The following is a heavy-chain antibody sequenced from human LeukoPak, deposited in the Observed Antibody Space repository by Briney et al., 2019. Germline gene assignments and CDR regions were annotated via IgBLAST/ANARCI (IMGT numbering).Heavy chain of an antibody. CDR1: GFTFSSYL. CDR2: INTDYNTT. V-gene: IGHV3-74*01. Sequence: SLRLSCAASGFTFSSYLMHWVRQAPGKGLVWVSRINTDYNTTNYADSVKGRFTISRDNAKNTPYLQMNSLRVEDTAVYYCARDLDYKLDYWGQGTLVSLS. CDR3: ARDLDYKLDY. D-gene: IGHD4/OR15-4a*01. J-gene: IGHJ4*02.